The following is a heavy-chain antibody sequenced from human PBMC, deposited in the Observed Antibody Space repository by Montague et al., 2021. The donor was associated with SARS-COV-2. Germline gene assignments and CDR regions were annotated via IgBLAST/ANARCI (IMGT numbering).Heavy chain of an antibody. J-gene: IGHJ2*01. V-gene: IGHV4-59*01. CDR1: GGSISGYY. D-gene: IGHD5-18*01. Sequence: SETLSLTCTVSGGSISGYYWSWIRQPPGKGLEWIGYIYHSGNTKYNPSLKSRVSISADTSKNQSSLRLSSVTAADTAVYYCAREYRIELWQTNWYFGLWGRGTLVTVSS. CDR2: IYHSGNT. CDR3: AREYRIELWQTNWYFGL.